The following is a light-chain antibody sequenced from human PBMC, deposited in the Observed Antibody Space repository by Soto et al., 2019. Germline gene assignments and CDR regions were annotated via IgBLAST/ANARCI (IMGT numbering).Light chain of an antibody. CDR1: QTISND. J-gene: IGKJ4*01. V-gene: IGKV3-15*01. CDR3: QQNNKWPPVT. CDR2: GAS. Sequence: EVVMTQSPATVSVSPGEGVTLSCRASQTISNDLAWYQQKPGQAPRLLIYGASTRATGVPARFSGGGPGTEFTHNISSLQSEDFAFYYCQQNNKWPPVTFGGGTKVEIK.